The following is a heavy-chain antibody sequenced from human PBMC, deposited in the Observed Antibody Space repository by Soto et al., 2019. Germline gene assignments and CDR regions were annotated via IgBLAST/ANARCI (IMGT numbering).Heavy chain of an antibody. D-gene: IGHD3-9*01. V-gene: IGHV3-30-3*01. CDR2: ISYDGSNK. CDR1: GFTFSSYA. Sequence: GGSLRLSCAASGFTFSSYAMHWVRQAPGKGLEWVAVISYDGSNKYYADSVKGRFTISRDNSKNTLYLQMNSLRAEDTAVYYCAKDLIGYYDILTGSRNWGQGTLVTVS. CDR3: AKDLIGYYDILTGSRN. J-gene: IGHJ4*02.